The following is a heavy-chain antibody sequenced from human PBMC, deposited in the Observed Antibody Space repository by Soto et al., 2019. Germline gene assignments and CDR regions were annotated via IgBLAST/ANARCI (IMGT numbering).Heavy chain of an antibody. V-gene: IGHV4-4*02. CDR2: VYHSGSA. CDR1: GDSIDSRSW. CDR3: TRVDAPTVTTINFFDP. D-gene: IGHD4-17*01. Sequence: QVQLQESGPGLVRPSGTLSLTCAVSGDSIDSRSWWTWVRQSPGEGLEWIGEVYHSGSANYNPSLKDRVTMSVDKSKNPFSLNLTSVTAADTAIYYCTRVDAPTVTTINFFDPWGQGLLVTVSS. J-gene: IGHJ5*02.